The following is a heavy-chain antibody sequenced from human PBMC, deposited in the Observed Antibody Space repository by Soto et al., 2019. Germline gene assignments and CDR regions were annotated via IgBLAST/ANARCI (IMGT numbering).Heavy chain of an antibody. J-gene: IGHJ5*02. Sequence: GASVKVSCKASGYIFTDYYMNWVRQAPGLGLEWMGWINPNSGGTNYAQKFQGRVTMTTDTSITTAYMELSGLRSDDTAVYYCSRPYCGSNSCHNWFDPWGQGTLVTVSS. CDR1: GYIFTDYY. CDR3: SRPYCGSNSCHNWFDP. V-gene: IGHV1-2*02. CDR2: INPNSGGT. D-gene: IGHD2-2*01.